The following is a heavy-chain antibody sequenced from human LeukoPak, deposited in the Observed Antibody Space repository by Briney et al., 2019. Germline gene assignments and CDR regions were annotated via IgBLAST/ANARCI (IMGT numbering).Heavy chain of an antibody. CDR1: GFTFSSYA. Sequence: GGSLRLSCAASGFTFSSYAMSWVRQAPGKGLEWVSTITASGGTYYSDSLKGRFTISRDTSKNTLYLQINSLRAEDTAVYYCAKRGRYYFDQWGQGTLVTVSS. J-gene: IGHJ4*02. V-gene: IGHV3-23*01. CDR2: ITASGGT. CDR3: AKRGRYYFDQ.